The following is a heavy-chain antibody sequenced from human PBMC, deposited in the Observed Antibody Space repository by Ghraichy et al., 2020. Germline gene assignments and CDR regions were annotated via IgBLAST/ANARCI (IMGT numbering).Heavy chain of an antibody. CDR3: AKGIAATGTGSAFDV. V-gene: IGHV3-23*01. J-gene: IGHJ3*01. CDR2: IISSGGTT. CDR1: GFTFSSYA. Sequence: GGSLRLSCAASGFTFSSYAMGWVRQAPGKGLEWVSTIISSGGTTYYADSVNGRFTISRDNSKNTLYLQMNSLRAEDTAVYYCAKGIAATGTGSAFDVWGQGTMVTVSS. D-gene: IGHD6-13*01.